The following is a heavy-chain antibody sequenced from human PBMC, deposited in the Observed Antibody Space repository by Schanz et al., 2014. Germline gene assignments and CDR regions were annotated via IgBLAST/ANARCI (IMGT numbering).Heavy chain of an antibody. CDR3: ATEGPRGTRHPINYYYAMDN. CDR1: GLIFSTYT. D-gene: IGHD6-6*01. V-gene: IGHV3-48*01. J-gene: IGHJ6*02. CDR2: ISFSGNTI. Sequence: EVQLVESGGGVVQPGGSLRLSCTTSGLIFSTYTLNWVRQAPGKGLEWISYISFSGNTIYYADSVKGRFTISRDNAKNSVFLQMNRLRAEDTAVYYCATEGPRGTRHPINYYYAMDNWGQGTKVTV.